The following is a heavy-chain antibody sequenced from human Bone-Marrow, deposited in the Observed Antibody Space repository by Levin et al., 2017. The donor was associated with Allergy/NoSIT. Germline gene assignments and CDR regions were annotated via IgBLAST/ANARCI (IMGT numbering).Heavy chain of an antibody. J-gene: IGHJ5*02. CDR3: AKDPRITIFGVTGVNWFDP. D-gene: IGHD3-3*01. CDR2: ISGSGGST. CDR1: GFTFSSYA. Sequence: GESLKISCAASGFTFSSYAMSWVRQAPGKGLEWVSAISGSGGSTYYADSVKGRFTISRDNSKNTLYLQMNSLRAEDTAVYYCAKDPRITIFGVTGVNWFDPWGQGTLVTVSS. V-gene: IGHV3-23*01.